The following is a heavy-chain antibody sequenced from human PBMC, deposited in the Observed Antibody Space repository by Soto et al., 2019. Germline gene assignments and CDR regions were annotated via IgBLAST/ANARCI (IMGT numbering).Heavy chain of an antibody. CDR1: GFTFTSSA. J-gene: IGHJ3*02. V-gene: IGHV1-58*01. CDR2: IVVGSGNT. CDR3: AAEGSIAAAGANAFDI. D-gene: IGHD6-13*01. Sequence: ASVKVSCKASGFTFTSSAVQWVRQARGQRLEWIGWIVVGSGNTNYAQKFQERVTITRDMSTSTAYMELSSLRSEDTAVYYCAAEGSIAAAGANAFDIWGQGTMVTVSS.